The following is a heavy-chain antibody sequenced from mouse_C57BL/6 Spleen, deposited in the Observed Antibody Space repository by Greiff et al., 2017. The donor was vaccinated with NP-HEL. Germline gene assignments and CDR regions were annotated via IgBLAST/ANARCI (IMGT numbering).Heavy chain of an antibody. CDR2: IDPENGDT. CDR3: TSYDYDPGWFAY. V-gene: IGHV14-4*01. Sequence: VQLKESGAELVRPGASVKLSCTASGFNIKDDYMHWVKQRPEQGLEWIGWIDPENGDTEYASKFQGKATITADTSSNTAYLQLSSLTSEDTAVYYCTSYDYDPGWFAYWGQGTLVTVSS. CDR1: GFNIKDDY. J-gene: IGHJ3*01. D-gene: IGHD2-4*01.